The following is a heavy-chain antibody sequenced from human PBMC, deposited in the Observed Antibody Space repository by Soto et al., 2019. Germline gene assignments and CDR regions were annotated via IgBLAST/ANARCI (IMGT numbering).Heavy chain of an antibody. Sequence: PSETLSLTCSVSGGSISSGNFYWRWIRQPPGKGLEWIAYIHSGGSTDYNPSLKSRVFISRDTSKNQFSLKLSSVTAADTAVYYCARERAGQYYYYGMDVWGQGTTVTVSS. J-gene: IGHJ6*02. V-gene: IGHV4-61*01. CDR2: IHSGGST. CDR3: ARERAGQYYYYGMDV. CDR1: GGSISSGNFY. D-gene: IGHD6-19*01.